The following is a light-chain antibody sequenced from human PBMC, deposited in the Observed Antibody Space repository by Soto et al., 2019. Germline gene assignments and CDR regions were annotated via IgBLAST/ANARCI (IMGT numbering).Light chain of an antibody. CDR3: QQRNSWPWT. V-gene: IGKV3-11*01. J-gene: IGKJ1*01. Sequence: EIVLTQSPSTLSLSPGDRATLSCRASHSVGGLLAWYQQKPGQAPRLLFYFASNRATGIPDRFSGSGSGTDFTLTIDSLEPEDFALFYCQQRNSWPWTFGQGTRVEVK. CDR1: HSVGGL. CDR2: FAS.